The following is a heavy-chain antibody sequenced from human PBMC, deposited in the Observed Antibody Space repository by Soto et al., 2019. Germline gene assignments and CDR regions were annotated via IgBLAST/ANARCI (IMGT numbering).Heavy chain of an antibody. V-gene: IGHV3-30*18. CDR2: ISYDGSNK. J-gene: IGHJ4*02. CDR1: GFTFSSYG. CDR3: AKDQRDRDFWSGYTDY. Sequence: PGGSLRLSCAASGFTFSSYGMHWVRQAPGKGLEWVAVISYDGSNKYYADSVKGRFTISRDNSKNTLYLQMNSLRAEDTAVYYCAKDQRDRDFWSGYTDYWGQGTLVTVSS. D-gene: IGHD3-3*01.